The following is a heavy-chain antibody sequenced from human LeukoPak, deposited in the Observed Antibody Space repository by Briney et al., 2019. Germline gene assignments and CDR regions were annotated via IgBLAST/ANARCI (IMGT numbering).Heavy chain of an antibody. Sequence: SETLSLTCTVSGGSINSYYWSWIRQPAGKGLEWIGRIYSSGSTNYNPSLKSRGTMSVDTSKNQFSLKLSSVTAADTAVYYCARVGDWNDLVYWGQGTLVTVSS. V-gene: IGHV4-4*07. CDR3: ARVGDWNDLVY. CDR2: IYSSGST. D-gene: IGHD1-1*01. CDR1: GGSINSYY. J-gene: IGHJ4*02.